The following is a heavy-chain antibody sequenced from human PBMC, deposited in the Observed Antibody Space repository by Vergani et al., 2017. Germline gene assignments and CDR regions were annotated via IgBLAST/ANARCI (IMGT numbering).Heavy chain of an antibody. J-gene: IGHJ3*02. CDR1: GGSISSYY. Sequence: QVQLQESGPGLVKPSETLSLTCTVSGGSISSYYWSWIRQPPGKGLEWIGYIYYSGSTNYNPSLKSRVTRSVDTSKNQFSLKLSSVTAADTAVYYCASHYYYDSSGTESAFDIWGQGTMVTVSS. CDR2: IYYSGST. CDR3: ASHYYYDSSGTESAFDI. V-gene: IGHV4-59*01. D-gene: IGHD3-22*01.